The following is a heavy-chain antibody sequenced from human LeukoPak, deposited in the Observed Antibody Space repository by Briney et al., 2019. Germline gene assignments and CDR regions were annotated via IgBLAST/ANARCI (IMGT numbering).Heavy chain of an antibody. J-gene: IGHJ6*02. CDR1: GGTFSSYA. CDR2: IIPIFGTA. Sequence: PVNVSCKASGGTFSSYAISWVRQAPGQGLEWMGGIIPIFGTANYAQKFQGRVTITADESTSTAYMELSSLRSEDTAVYYCARAPHYGMDVWGQGTTVTVSS. V-gene: IGHV1-69*01. CDR3: ARAPHYGMDV.